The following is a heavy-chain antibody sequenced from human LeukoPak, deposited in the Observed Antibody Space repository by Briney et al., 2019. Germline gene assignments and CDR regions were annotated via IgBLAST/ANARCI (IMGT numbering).Heavy chain of an antibody. CDR1: GGSISSYY. CDR2: IYTSGSN. D-gene: IGHD6-19*01. CDR3: ARVVSRGWFGGEDYNWFDP. Sequence: PSETLSLTCTVSGGSISSYYWSWIRQPAGKGLGWIGSIYTSGSNNYNPSLKSRVTMSVDTSKNQFSLKLSSVTAADTAVYYCARVVSRGWFGGEDYNWFDPWGQGTLVTVSS. V-gene: IGHV4-4*07. J-gene: IGHJ5*02.